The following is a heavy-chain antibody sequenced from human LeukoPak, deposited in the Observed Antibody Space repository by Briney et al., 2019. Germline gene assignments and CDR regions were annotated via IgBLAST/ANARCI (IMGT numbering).Heavy chain of an antibody. CDR3: ARLPYSSSYPYYMDV. CDR1: GGSISSGGYY. Sequence: SETLSLTCTVSGGSISSGGYYWSWIRQPPGKGLEWIGYIYHSGSTYYNPSLKSRVTISVDRSKNQFSLKLSSVTAADTAVYYCARLPYSSSYPYYMDVWGKGTTVTVSS. CDR2: IYHSGST. J-gene: IGHJ6*03. V-gene: IGHV4-30-2*01. D-gene: IGHD6-6*01.